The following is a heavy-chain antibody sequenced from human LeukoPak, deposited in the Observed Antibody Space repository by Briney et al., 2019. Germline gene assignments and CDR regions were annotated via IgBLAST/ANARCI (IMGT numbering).Heavy chain of an antibody. Sequence: ASVKVSCKTSGYTFTSYDINWVRQATGQGLEWMGWMNPNSGNTDYAQKFQGRVSMTRNTSISTAYMELSSLQSEDTAVYYCARSCSAGSCYSVWHNYYYYMDVWGKGTTVTVSS. J-gene: IGHJ6*03. D-gene: IGHD2-15*01. CDR2: MNPNSGNT. CDR1: GYTFTSYD. V-gene: IGHV1-8*01. CDR3: ARSCSAGSCYSVWHNYYYYMDV.